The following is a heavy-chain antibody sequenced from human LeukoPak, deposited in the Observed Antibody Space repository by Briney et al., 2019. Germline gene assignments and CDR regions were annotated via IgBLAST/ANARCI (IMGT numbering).Heavy chain of an antibody. Sequence: GASVKVSCKASGYTFINYYMHWVRQAPGQGLEWMGMINPSGGSTSYAQRFQGRVTMTRDMSTSTVYMELSSLRSEDTAMFYWARDAAAHGLFDYWGQGALVTVSS. CDR1: GYTFINYY. CDR3: ARDAAAHGLFDY. D-gene: IGHD6-13*01. J-gene: IGHJ4*02. V-gene: IGHV1-46*01. CDR2: INPSGGST.